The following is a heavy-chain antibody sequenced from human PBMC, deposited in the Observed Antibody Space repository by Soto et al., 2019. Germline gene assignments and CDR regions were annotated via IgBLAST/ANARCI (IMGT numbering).Heavy chain of an antibody. CDR3: ARAGLRYFEPFDY. Sequence: QVQLQQWGAGLLKPSETLSLTCAVYGGSFSDYYWSWIRQPPGKGLEWIGEIYHSGSTNYNPSLKSRVTISVDTSKNQFSLKLSSVTAADTAVYYCARAGLRYFEPFDYWGQGTLVTVSS. CDR2: IYHSGST. J-gene: IGHJ4*02. CDR1: GGSFSDYY. V-gene: IGHV4-34*01. D-gene: IGHD3-9*01.